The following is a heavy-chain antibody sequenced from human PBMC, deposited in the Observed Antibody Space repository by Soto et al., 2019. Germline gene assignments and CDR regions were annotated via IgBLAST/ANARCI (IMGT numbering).Heavy chain of an antibody. Sequence: SGPTLVNPTETLTLTCTVSGFSLSNARMGVSWIRQPPGKALEWLAHIFSNDEKSYSTSLKSRLTISKDTSKSQVVLTMTNMDPVDTATYYCARILALDSSSWYYYYYYMDVWGKGTTVTVSS. CDR2: IFSNDEK. D-gene: IGHD6-13*01. J-gene: IGHJ6*03. CDR1: GFSLSNARMG. V-gene: IGHV2-26*01. CDR3: ARILALDSSSWYYYYYYMDV.